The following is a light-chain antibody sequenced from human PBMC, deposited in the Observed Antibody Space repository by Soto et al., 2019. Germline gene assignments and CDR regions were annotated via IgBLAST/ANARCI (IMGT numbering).Light chain of an antibody. V-gene: IGLV1-47*02. CDR1: SSNIGSHY. CDR2: NNN. J-gene: IGLJ3*02. Sequence: QSVLTQPPSASGTPGQRVAISCSGSSSNIGSHYVYWYQQLPGTAPKLLIYNNNQRPSGVPDRFSGSKSGTSASLAIIGLRSDDESDYYCAVWDDSLSGQVFGGGTQLTVL. CDR3: AVWDDSLSGQV.